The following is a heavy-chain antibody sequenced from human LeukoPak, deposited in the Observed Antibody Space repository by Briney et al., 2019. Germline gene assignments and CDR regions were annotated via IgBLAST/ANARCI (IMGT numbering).Heavy chain of an antibody. D-gene: IGHD2-15*01. J-gene: IGHJ4*02. CDR2: MNPNSGNT. V-gene: IGHV1-8*01. CDR3: ARGRRVVVVAAPQSPPMYYFDY. CDR1: GYTFTSYD. Sequence: ASVKVSCTASGYTFTSYDINWVRQATGQGLEWMGWMNPNSGNTGYAQKFQGRVTMTRNTSISTAYMELSSLRSEDTAVYYCARGRRVVVVAAPQSPPMYYFDYWGQGTLVTVSS.